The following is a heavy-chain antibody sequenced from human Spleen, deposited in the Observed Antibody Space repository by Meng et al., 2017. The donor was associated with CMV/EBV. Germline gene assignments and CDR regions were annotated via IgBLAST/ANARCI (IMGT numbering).Heavy chain of an antibody. D-gene: IGHD5-24*01. CDR3: ARGRWEESY. CDR1: GFTFDDYG. Sequence: GESLKISCAASGFTFDDYGMSWVRQAPGKGLEWVANIKQDGSEKYYVDSVKGRFTISRDNAKNSLYLQMNSLRAEDTAVYYCARGRWEESYWGQGTLVTVSS. CDR2: IKQDGSEK. V-gene: IGHV3-7*01. J-gene: IGHJ4*02.